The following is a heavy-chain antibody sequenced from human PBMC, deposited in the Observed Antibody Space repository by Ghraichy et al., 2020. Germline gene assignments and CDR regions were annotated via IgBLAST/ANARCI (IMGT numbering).Heavy chain of an antibody. CDR1: GFTFSSYA. J-gene: IGHJ4*02. Sequence: GESLNISCAASGFTFSSYAMSWVRQAPGKGLEWVSAISGSGGSTYYADSVKGRFTISRDNSKNTLYLQMNSLRAEDTAVYYCAKALAARLAFFDYWGQGTLVTVSS. V-gene: IGHV3-23*01. CDR3: AKALAARLAFFDY. D-gene: IGHD6-6*01. CDR2: ISGSGGST.